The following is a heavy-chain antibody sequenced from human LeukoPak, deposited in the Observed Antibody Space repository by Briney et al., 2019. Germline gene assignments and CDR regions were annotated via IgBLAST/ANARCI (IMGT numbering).Heavy chain of an antibody. V-gene: IGHV1-2*06. D-gene: IGHD2-21*02. CDR3: ARASVVVTAYPDY. CDR1: GYTFTGYS. CDR2: INPNSGAT. Sequence: ATVKVSCKASGYTFTGYSMHWVRQVPGQGLEWMGRINPNSGATNYAQKFQGRVTITADKSTSTAYMELSSLRSEDTAVYYCARASVVVTAYPDYWGQGTLVTVSS. J-gene: IGHJ4*02.